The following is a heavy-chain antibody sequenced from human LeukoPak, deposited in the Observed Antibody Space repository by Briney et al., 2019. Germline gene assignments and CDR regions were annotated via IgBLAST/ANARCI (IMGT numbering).Heavy chain of an antibody. CDR1: GLTFSSYW. CDR2: INSDGSST. CDR3: ARDGGSSGRRDAFDI. J-gene: IGHJ3*02. Sequence: GGSLRLSCAASGLTFSSYWMHWVRQAPGKGLVWVSRINSDGSSTSYADSVKGRFTISRDNAKNTLYLQMNSLRAEDTAVYYCARDGGSSGRRDAFDIWGQGTMVTVSS. V-gene: IGHV3-74*01. D-gene: IGHD1-26*01.